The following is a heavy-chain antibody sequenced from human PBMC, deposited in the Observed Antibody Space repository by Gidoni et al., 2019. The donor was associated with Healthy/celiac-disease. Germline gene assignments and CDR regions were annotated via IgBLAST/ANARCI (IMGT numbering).Heavy chain of an antibody. V-gene: IGHV1-24*01. Sequence: QVQLVQSGAEVKKPGASVKVSCKVSGYTLTELSMHWVRQAPGKVLEWMGGFDPEDGETIYAQKFQGRVTMTEDTSTDTAYMELSSLRSEDTAVYYCATSRIGDSSGWYGIGAFDIWGQGTMVTVSS. CDR2: FDPEDGET. CDR1: GYTLTELS. CDR3: ATSRIGDSSGWYGIGAFDI. J-gene: IGHJ3*02. D-gene: IGHD6-19*01.